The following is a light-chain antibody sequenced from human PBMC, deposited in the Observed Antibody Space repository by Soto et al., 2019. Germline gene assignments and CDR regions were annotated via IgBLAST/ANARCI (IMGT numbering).Light chain of an antibody. CDR2: DDN. V-gene: IGLV3-21*04. CDR1: NIGSKS. J-gene: IGLJ6*01. CDR3: QVWDSSSDHRNV. Sequence: SYELTQPPSVSVAPGKTARITCGGTNIGSKSVHWYQQKPGQAPVVVIYDDNDRPSGIPERFSGSNFGNTATLTISRVEAGDEADYYCQVWDSSSDHRNVFGSGTKVTVL.